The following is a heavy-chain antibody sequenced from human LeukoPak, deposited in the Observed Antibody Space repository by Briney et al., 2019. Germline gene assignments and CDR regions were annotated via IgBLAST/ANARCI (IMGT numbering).Heavy chain of an antibody. CDR2: IYYSGCT. Sequence: GSLRLSCAASGFSFSDYYMSWIRQAPGKGLEWIGYIYYSGCTNYNPSLKSRVTISVDTSKNQFSLKLSSVTAADTAVYYCARDLRKVRGVSLFDYWGQGTLVTVSS. CDR3: ARDLRKVRGVSLFDY. V-gene: IGHV4-59*01. J-gene: IGHJ4*02. D-gene: IGHD3-10*01. CDR1: GFSFSDYY.